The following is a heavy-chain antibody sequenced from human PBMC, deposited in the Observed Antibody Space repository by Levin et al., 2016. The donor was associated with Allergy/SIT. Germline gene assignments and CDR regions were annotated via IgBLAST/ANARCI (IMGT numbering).Heavy chain of an antibody. CDR3: ARHHYYGSGSPNWFDP. CDR1: GASMNSGGYC. V-gene: IGHV4-30-2*03. Sequence: SETLSLTCTVSGASMNSGGYCWSWIRQAPGKGLEWIGSIYYSGNTFYNPSLKSRVAISVDTSKNQFSLRLSSVTAADTAVYYCARHHYYGSGSPNWFDPWGQGTLVTVSS. CDR2: IYYSGNT. J-gene: IGHJ5*02. D-gene: IGHD3-10*01.